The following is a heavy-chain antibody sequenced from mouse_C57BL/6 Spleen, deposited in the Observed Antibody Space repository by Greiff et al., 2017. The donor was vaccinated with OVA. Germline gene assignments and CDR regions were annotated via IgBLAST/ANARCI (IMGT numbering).Heavy chain of an antibody. CDR3: SRGITTVVATEDYFDY. D-gene: IGHD1-1*01. V-gene: IGHV1-64*01. CDR2: IHPNSGST. CDR1: GYTFTSYW. Sequence: VQLQQPGAELVKPGASVKLSCKASGYTFTSYWMHWVKQRPGQGLEWIGMIHPNSGSTNYNEKFKSKATLTVDKSSSTAYMQLSSLTSEDSAVYYCSRGITTVVATEDYFDYWGQGTTLTVSS. J-gene: IGHJ2*01.